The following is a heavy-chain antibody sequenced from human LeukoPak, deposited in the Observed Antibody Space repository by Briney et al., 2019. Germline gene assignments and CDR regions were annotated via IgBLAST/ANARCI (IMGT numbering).Heavy chain of an antibody. CDR2: IRGSGGST. J-gene: IGHJ1*01. CDR1: GFTFSSYA. D-gene: IGHD6-13*01. CDR3: AKDPDSSRWYEWYFQH. Sequence: AGGSLRLSCAASGFTFSSYAMSWVRQAPGKGLEWVSAIRGSGGSTYYADSVKGRFTISRDNSKNTLYLQMNSLRAEDTAVYYCAKDPDSSRWYEWYFQHWGQGTLVTVSS. V-gene: IGHV3-23*01.